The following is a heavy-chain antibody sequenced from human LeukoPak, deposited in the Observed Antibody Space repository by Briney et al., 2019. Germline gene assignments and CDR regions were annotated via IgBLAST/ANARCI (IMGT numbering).Heavy chain of an antibody. CDR3: ARDRWVVVVPAAIPYYYYYGMDV. V-gene: IGHV4-31*03. Sequence: SQTLSLTCTVSGGSISSGGYYWSWIRQHPGKGLEWIGYIYYSGSTYYNPSLKSRVTISVDTSKNQFSLKLSSVTAAGTAVYYCARDRWVVVVPAAIPYYYYYGMDVWGQGTTVTVSS. J-gene: IGHJ6*02. CDR1: GGSISSGGYY. D-gene: IGHD2-2*02. CDR2: IYYSGST.